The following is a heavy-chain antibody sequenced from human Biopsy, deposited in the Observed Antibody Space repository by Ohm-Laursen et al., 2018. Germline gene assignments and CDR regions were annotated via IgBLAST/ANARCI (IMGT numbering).Heavy chain of an antibody. J-gene: IGHJ6*02. D-gene: IGHD1-26*01. CDR3: ARIFLVGVTPGYGMDV. Sequence: SLRLSCSASGFTFSSYAMTWFRQAPGKGLEWVSTISGNSDIIYDTDSVKGRFTISRDNSKNTLYLQMNSLRAEDTALYYCARIFLVGVTPGYGMDVWGQGTTVTGSS. CDR1: GFTFSSYA. CDR2: ISGNSDII. V-gene: IGHV3-23*01.